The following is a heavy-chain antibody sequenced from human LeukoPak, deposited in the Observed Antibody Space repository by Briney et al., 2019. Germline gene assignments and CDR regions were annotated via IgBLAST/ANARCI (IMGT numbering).Heavy chain of an antibody. J-gene: IGHJ4*02. CDR1: GFTFSRYA. CDR2: ISSSGSTI. CDR3: ARYSYGHRYFDY. V-gene: IGHV3-48*03. D-gene: IGHD5-18*01. Sequence: PGGSLRLSCGASGFTFSRYAMSWVRQAPGKGLEWVSYISSSGSTIYYADSVKGRFTISRDNAKNSLYLQMNSLRAEDTAVYYCARYSYGHRYFDYWGQGTLVTVSS.